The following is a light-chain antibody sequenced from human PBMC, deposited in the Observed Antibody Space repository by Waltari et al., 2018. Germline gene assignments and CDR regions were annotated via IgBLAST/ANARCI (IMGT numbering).Light chain of an antibody. CDR1: NSNIGNNY. V-gene: IGLV1-51*02. J-gene: IGLJ7*01. CDR3: GTWDSSLSGAV. CDR2: EDS. Sequence: QSVLTQPPSVSAAPGQRVTIPCSGGNSNIGNNYVSWYRQFPGTAPKLLIYEDSERPSGIPGRFSGSKSGTSATLDITGLQAGDEADYYCGTWDSSLSGAVFGGGTHLTVL.